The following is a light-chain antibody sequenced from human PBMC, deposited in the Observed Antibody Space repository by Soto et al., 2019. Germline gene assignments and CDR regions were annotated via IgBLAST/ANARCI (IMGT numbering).Light chain of an antibody. V-gene: IGKV3-20*01. CDR2: GAS. J-gene: IGKJ2*01. CDR3: QQYGSSYT. Sequence: EIVLTQYPGPLSLSPGERATLSCRASQSVSSSYLAWYQQKPGQAPRLLIYGASSRATGIPDRFSGSWSGTGFTLTISRLEPEDFAGYYCQQYGSSYTFGQGTKVEIK. CDR1: QSVSSSY.